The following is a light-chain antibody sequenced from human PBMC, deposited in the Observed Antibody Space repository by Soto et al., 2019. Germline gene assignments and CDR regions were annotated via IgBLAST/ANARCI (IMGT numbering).Light chain of an antibody. CDR2: SNN. Sequence: QSVLTQPPSASGSPGQRVTISCSGSSSNIGTNYVYWYRQLPGTAPKLLIYSNNQRPSGVPDRFSGSKSGTTASLAIRGLRSEDEADYYCATWDDSLRGRVFGGGTKLTVL. CDR1: SSNIGTNY. CDR3: ATWDDSLRGRV. V-gene: IGLV1-47*02. J-gene: IGLJ3*02.